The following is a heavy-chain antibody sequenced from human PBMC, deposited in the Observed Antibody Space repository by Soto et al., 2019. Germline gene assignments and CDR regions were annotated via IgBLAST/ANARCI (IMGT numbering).Heavy chain of an antibody. Sequence: RASVKVSCKASGYTFTSYYMHWVRQAPGQGLEWMGIINPSGGSTSYAQKFQGRVTMTRDTSTSTVYMELSSLRSEDTAVYYCAKAIVGDQDAFDIWGQGTMVTVSS. CDR2: INPSGGST. V-gene: IGHV1-46*03. D-gene: IGHD1-26*01. J-gene: IGHJ3*02. CDR3: AKAIVGDQDAFDI. CDR1: GYTFTSYY.